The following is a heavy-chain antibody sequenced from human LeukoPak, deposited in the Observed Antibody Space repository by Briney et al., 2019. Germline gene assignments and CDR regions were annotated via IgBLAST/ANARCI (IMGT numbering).Heavy chain of an antibody. CDR2: MYYSGST. CDR1: GGSISSFTTNY. J-gene: IGHJ4*02. CDR3: ARDLSSAMVMAFFDY. Sequence: PSETLSLTCSVSGGSISSFTTNYWGWIRQPPGKGLEWIGSMYYSGSTYYNPSLKSRVTISVDTSKNQFSLKLSSVTAADTAVYYCARDLSSAMVMAFFDYWGQGTLVTVSS. D-gene: IGHD5-18*01. V-gene: IGHV4-39*07.